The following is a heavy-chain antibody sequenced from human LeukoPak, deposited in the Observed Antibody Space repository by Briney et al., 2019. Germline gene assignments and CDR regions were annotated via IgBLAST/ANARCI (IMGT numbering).Heavy chain of an antibody. CDR1: GGSIGSYY. J-gene: IGHJ4*02. Sequence: PSETLSHTCTASGGSIGSYYWSWIRQPAGEGLKWIGGIYTSGSTNDNPSLKRRPTMPVDTSKNQFCAQLGSVTAADTAVYYCARDREGYDYCRQGALVTVS. V-gene: IGHV4-4*07. CDR3: ARDREGYDY. CDR2: IYTSGST. D-gene: IGHD1-26*01.